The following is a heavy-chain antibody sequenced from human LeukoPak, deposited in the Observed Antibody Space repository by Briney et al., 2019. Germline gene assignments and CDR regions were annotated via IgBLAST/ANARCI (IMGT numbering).Heavy chain of an antibody. Sequence: GGSLRLSCAASGFTFSSYAMSWVRQAPGKGLEWVSAISCSGGSTYYADSVKGRFTISRDNSKNTLYLQMNSLRAEDTAVYYCAKDSNSIRDYYYYYMDVWGKGTTVTVSS. CDR1: GFTFSSYA. D-gene: IGHD4-11*01. V-gene: IGHV3-23*01. CDR3: AKDSNSIRDYYYYYMDV. J-gene: IGHJ6*03. CDR2: ISCSGGST.